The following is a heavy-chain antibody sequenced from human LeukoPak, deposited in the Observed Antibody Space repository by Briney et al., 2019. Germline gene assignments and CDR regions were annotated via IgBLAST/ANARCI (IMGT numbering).Heavy chain of an antibody. CDR2: IWYDGSNK. CDR1: GFTFSSYG. V-gene: IGHV3-33*06. D-gene: IGHD6-13*01. Sequence: GRSLRLSCAASGFTFSSYGMHWVRQAPGKGLEWVAVIWYDGSNKYYADSVKGRFTISRDNSKNTLYLQMNSLRAEDTAVYYCAKARGYSNSPGDYWGQGTLVTVSS. CDR3: AKARGYSNSPGDY. J-gene: IGHJ4*02.